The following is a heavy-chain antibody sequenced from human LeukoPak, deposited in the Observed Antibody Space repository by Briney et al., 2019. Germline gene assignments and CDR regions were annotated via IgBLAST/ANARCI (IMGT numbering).Heavy chain of an antibody. CDR1: GYTFTSYY. CDR2: INPNSGGT. CDR3: ARDWYSSSWYDLGWFDP. J-gene: IGHJ5*02. D-gene: IGHD6-13*01. V-gene: IGHV1-2*02. Sequence: ASVKVSCKASGYTFTSYYMHWVRQAPGQGLEWMGWINPNSGGTNYAQKFQGRVTMTRDTSISTAYMELSRLRSDDTAVYYCARDWYSSSWYDLGWFDPWGQGTLVTVSS.